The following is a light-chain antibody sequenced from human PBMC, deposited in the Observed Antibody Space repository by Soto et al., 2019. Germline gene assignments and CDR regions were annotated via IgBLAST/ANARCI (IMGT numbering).Light chain of an antibody. CDR3: QQYNTYPTWE. Sequence: DIQMTQSPSTLSSSVGDRVTITCRASQSISKWVAWYQQKAGLAPKLLISDASNLESGVPSRFSGSGSGKEFHLTIRSLQRDDFTTCYCQQYNTYPTWEFGQGTKVDI. CDR2: DAS. CDR1: QSISKW. V-gene: IGKV1-5*01. J-gene: IGKJ1*01.